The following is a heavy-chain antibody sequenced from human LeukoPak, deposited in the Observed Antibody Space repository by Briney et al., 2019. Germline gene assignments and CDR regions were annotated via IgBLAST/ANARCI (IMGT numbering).Heavy chain of an antibody. CDR3: ARDGSLPDY. CDR1: GFAFSNSW. J-gene: IGHJ4*02. V-gene: IGHV3-74*01. Sequence: GGSLRLSCAASGFAFSNSWMHWVRQSPGKGLVWVSRIISDGSRTSYADSVKGRFTISRDNAKNTPYLQMNSLRAEDTAVYYCARDGSLPDYWGQGTLVTVSS. CDR2: IISDGSRT.